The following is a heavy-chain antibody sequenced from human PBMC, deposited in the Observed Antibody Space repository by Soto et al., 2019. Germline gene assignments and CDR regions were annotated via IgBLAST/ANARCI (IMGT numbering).Heavy chain of an antibody. Sequence: GGSLRLSCAASGFTFSSYAMSWARQAPGKGLEWVSAISGSGGSTYYADSVKGRFTISRDNSKNTLYLQMNSLRAEDTAVYYCAVGIAAAGTGYYYYYGMDVWGQGTTVTVSS. J-gene: IGHJ6*02. V-gene: IGHV3-23*01. D-gene: IGHD6-13*01. CDR3: AVGIAAAGTGYYYYYGMDV. CDR1: GFTFSSYA. CDR2: ISGSGGST.